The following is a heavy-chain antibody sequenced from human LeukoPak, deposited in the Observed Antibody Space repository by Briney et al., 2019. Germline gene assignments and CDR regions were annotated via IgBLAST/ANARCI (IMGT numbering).Heavy chain of an antibody. Sequence: PSETLSLTCNVSGGSISNNYWTWIRQPPGKGLEWIGYVYSTGSTNYNPSLKSRVTISVDTSKNQFSLKLSSVTAADTAVYYCARDSGSYYFDYWGQGTLVTVSS. CDR1: GGSISNNY. V-gene: IGHV4-59*12. CDR3: ARDSGSYYFDY. CDR2: VYSTGST. D-gene: IGHD1-26*01. J-gene: IGHJ4*02.